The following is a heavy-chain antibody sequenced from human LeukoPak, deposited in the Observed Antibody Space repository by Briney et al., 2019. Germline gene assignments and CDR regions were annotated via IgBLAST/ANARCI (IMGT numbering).Heavy chain of an antibody. CDR1: GYAFTDYY. D-gene: IGHD5-12*01. J-gene: IGHJ4*02. V-gene: IGHV1-8*02. CDR3: ARTATIQDDY. CDR2: MNPNSGNT. Sequence: ASVKVSCKTSGYAFTDYYMQWVRQATGQGLEWMGWMNPNSGNTGYAQKFQGRVTMTRNTSISTAYMELSSLRSEDTAVYYCARTATIQDDYWGQGTLVTVSS.